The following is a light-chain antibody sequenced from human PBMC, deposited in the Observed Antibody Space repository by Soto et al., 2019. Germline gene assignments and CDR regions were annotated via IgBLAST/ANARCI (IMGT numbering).Light chain of an antibody. Sequence: QSALTQPASVSGSFGQSITISCTGTGSDVGGYNYVSWYQQHPGKAPKVLIYEVSIRPSGVSTRFSGSKSGNTASLSISGLQAEDDADYYCSSYRSTNTVVFGGGTKLTVL. J-gene: IGLJ3*02. V-gene: IGLV2-14*01. CDR2: EVS. CDR1: GSDVGGYNY. CDR3: SSYRSTNTVV.